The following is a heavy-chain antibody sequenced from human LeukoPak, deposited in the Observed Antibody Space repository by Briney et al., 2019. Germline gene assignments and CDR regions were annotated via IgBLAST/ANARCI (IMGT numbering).Heavy chain of an antibody. CDR3: ARGNLLGYCSTTSCSPWFDP. CDR2: IYYSGTT. D-gene: IGHD2-2*01. Sequence: SQTLSLTCTVSGGSISSGDYSWSWIRQHPGKGLEWIGYIYYSGTTYYNPSLKSRVTISVDTSKNQFSPKLSSVTAADTAVYYCARGNLLGYCSTTSCSPWFDPWGQGTLVTLSS. CDR1: GGSISSGDYS. J-gene: IGHJ5*02. V-gene: IGHV4-31*03.